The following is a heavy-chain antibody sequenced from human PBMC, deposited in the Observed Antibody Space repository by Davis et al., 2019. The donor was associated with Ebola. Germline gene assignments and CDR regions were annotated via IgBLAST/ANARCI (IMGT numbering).Heavy chain of an antibody. V-gene: IGHV2-5*02. CDR2: IYWDDDK. J-gene: IGHJ3*02. Sequence: SGPTLVKPTQTLTLTCTFSGFSLSTSGVGVGWIRQPPGKALEWLALIYWDDDKRYSPSLKSRLTITKDTSKNQVVLTMTNMDPVDTATYYCAHSRPPVFPWIVVVIDPGAFDIWGQGTMVTVSS. CDR1: GFSLSTSGVG. CDR3: AHSRPPVFPWIVVVIDPGAFDI. D-gene: IGHD3-22*01.